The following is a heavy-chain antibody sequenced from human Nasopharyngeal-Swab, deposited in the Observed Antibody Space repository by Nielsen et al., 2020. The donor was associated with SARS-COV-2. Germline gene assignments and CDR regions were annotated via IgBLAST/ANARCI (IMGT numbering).Heavy chain of an antibody. CDR1: GFTFSSYS. J-gene: IGHJ3*02. V-gene: IGHV3-23*01. CDR2: ISGSGGST. CDR3: AKDYYDSSGYHPDAFDI. D-gene: IGHD3-22*01. Sequence: GGSLRLSCAASGFTFSSYSMNWVRQAPGKGLEWVSAISGSGGSTYYADSVKGRFTISRDNSKNTLCLQMNSLRAEDTAVYYCAKDYYDSSGYHPDAFDIWGQGTMVTVSS.